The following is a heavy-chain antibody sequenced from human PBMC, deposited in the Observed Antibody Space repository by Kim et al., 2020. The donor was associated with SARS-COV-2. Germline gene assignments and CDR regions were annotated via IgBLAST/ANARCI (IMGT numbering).Heavy chain of an antibody. CDR3: AIGHRDYYDTTGYYRVLDY. V-gene: IGHV4-59*02. CDR1: GASVSGYY. J-gene: IGHJ4*02. Sequence: SETLSLTCAVSGASVSGYYWSWVRQPPGKGLEWIGYVYHTGTSTYNPSLRSRVTISLDTSKKQFSLKLTSVTAADTSVYFCAIGHRDYYDTTGYYRVLDYCGQGARVTISS. D-gene: IGHD3-22*01. CDR2: VYHTGTS.